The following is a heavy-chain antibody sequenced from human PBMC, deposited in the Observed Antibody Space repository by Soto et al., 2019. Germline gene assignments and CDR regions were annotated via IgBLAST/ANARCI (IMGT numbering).Heavy chain of an antibody. J-gene: IGHJ4*02. CDR1: GGSISSGGYY. D-gene: IGHD5-12*01. CDR2: IYYSGST. V-gene: IGHV4-31*03. Sequence: SETLSLTCTVSGGSISSGGYYWSWIRQHPGKGLEWIGYIYYSGSTYYNPSLKSRVTISVDTSKNQFSLKLSSVTAADTAVYYCARGQWLRLLGRGAPFDYWGQGTLVTVSS. CDR3: ARGQWLRLLGRGAPFDY.